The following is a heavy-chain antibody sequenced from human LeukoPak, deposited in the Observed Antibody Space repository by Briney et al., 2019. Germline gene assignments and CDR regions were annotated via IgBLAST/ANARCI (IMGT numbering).Heavy chain of an antibody. D-gene: IGHD2/OR15-2a*01. V-gene: IGHV4-39*01. Sequence: KPSETLSLTCTVSGGSISSSSYYGGWIRQSLGKGLEWIGTIYYSGGTYYNPSLKSRVTISVDTSKNELSLKLSSVTAADTAVYYCATNSYSTTKQEHDYWGQGTLVTVSS. CDR1: GGSISSSSYY. CDR3: ATNSYSTTKQEHDY. J-gene: IGHJ4*02. CDR2: IYYSGGT.